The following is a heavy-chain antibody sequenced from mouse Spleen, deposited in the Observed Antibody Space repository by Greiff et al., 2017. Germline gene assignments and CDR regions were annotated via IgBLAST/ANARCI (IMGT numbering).Heavy chain of an antibody. CDR1: GFTFSNYW. J-gene: IGHJ3*01. Sequence: EVKVEESGGGLVQPGGSMKLSCVASGFTFSNYWMNWVRQSPEKGLEWVAQIRLKSDNYATHYAESVKGRFTISRDDSKSSVYLQMNNLRAEDTGIYYCTEHSGWFAYWGQGTLVTVSA. V-gene: IGHV6-3*01. CDR3: TEHSGWFAY. CDR2: IRLKSDNYAT.